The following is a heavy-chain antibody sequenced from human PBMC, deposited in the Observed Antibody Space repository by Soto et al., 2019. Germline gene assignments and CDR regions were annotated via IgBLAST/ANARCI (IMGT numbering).Heavy chain of an antibody. CDR1: GFTFSSYS. V-gene: IGHV3-21*01. CDR2: ISSSSSYI. J-gene: IGHJ5*02. Sequence: EVQLVESGGGLVKPGGSLRLSCAASGFTFSSYSMNWVRQAPGKGLEWVSSISSSSSYIYYADSVKGRFTISRDNAKNSLYLQMNSLRAEDTAVYYCARSYYDFWSGLLASFDPWGHGTLVTVSS. D-gene: IGHD3-3*01. CDR3: ARSYYDFWSGLLASFDP.